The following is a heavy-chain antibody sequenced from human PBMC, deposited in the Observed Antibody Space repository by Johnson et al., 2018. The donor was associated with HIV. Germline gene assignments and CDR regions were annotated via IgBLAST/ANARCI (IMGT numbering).Heavy chain of an antibody. J-gene: IGHJ3*01. V-gene: IGHV3-15*01. CDR2: IKSKTDGGTT. Sequence: VQLVESGGGVVQPGKSLRLSCAASGFTFSNAWMSWVRQAPGKGLEWVGRIKSKTDGGTTDYAAPVKGRFTISRDDSKNTLYLQMNSLRVEDTAVYYCARFDGFITTLRVIGDAFDVWGQGTMVTVSS. CDR1: GFTFSNAW. CDR3: ARFDGFITTLRVIGDAFDV. D-gene: IGHD3-22*01.